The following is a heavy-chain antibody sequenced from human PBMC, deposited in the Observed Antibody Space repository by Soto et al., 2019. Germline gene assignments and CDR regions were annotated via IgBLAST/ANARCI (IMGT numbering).Heavy chain of an antibody. CDR2: ISYDGSNK. Sequence: QVQLVESGGGVVQPGRSLRLSCAASGFTFSSYAMHWVRQAPGKGLEWVAVISYDGSNKYYADSGKGRFTISRDNYKNTLYLQMNSLRAEDTAVYYCARDRRYYDFWSALHYYGMDVWGQGTTVTVSS. V-gene: IGHV3-30-3*01. CDR3: ARDRRYYDFWSALHYYGMDV. D-gene: IGHD3-3*01. J-gene: IGHJ6*02. CDR1: GFTFSSYA.